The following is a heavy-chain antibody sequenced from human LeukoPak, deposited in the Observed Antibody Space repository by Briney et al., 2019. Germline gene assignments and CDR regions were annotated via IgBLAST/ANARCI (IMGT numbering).Heavy chain of an antibody. CDR1: GFTFSVYW. Sequence: GGSLRLSCAASGFTFSVYWMHWVRQAPGRGLVWVSLINSDGSSTRYADSVKGRFTISRDNAKNTLYLQMNSLRAEDTAVYYCARGRAVAGTFSWFDPWGQGTLVTVSS. CDR2: INSDGSST. CDR3: ARGRAVAGTFSWFDP. J-gene: IGHJ5*02. V-gene: IGHV3-74*01. D-gene: IGHD6-19*01.